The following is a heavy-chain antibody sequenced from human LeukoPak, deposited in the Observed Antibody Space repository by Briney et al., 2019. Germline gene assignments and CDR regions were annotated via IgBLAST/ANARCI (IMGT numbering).Heavy chain of an antibody. V-gene: IGHV3-23*01. CDR1: GFTFNNYA. J-gene: IGHJ4*02. CDR3: AARPDRHLGPLDF. CDR2: ITGGGDST. Sequence: GGSLRLSCAASGFTFNNYAMAWVRQAPGKRLEWVSAITGGGDSTYYADSVKGRFTISRDNSKSSLYLEMSRLRADDTAVYFCAARPDRHLGPLDFWGQGTLVTVSS.